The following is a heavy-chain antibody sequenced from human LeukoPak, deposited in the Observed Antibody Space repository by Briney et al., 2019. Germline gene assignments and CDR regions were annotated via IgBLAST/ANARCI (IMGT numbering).Heavy chain of an antibody. CDR3: AKDQVEGWLPYFDY. Sequence: GGSLRLSCAASGFTFSSYGMHWVRQAPGKGLEWVAVIWYDGSNKYYADSVKGRFTISRDNSKNTLYLQMNSLRAEDTAVSYCAKDQVEGWLPYFDYWGQGTLVTVSS. CDR2: IWYDGSNK. CDR1: GFTFSSYG. V-gene: IGHV3-33*06. D-gene: IGHD5-12*01. J-gene: IGHJ4*02.